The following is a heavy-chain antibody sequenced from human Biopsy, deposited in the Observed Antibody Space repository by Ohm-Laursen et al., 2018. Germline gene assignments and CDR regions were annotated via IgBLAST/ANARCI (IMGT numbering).Heavy chain of an antibody. CDR1: GFPFSSYA. V-gene: IGHV3-23*01. J-gene: IGHJ4*02. CDR3: ALAAAQTVTHFDY. D-gene: IGHD4-17*01. CDR2: ISGNSDII. Sequence: GSLRLSCSASGFPFSSYAMTWFRQAPGKGLEWVSTISGNSDIIYDTDSVKGRFTISRDNSKNTLYLQMNSLRADDTAVYYCALAAAQTVTHFDYWGQGTLVTVSS.